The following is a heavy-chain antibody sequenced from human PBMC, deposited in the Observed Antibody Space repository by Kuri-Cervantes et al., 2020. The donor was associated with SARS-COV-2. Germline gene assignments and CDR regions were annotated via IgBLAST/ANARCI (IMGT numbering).Heavy chain of an antibody. V-gene: IGHV1-18*01. CDR3: ARGGSGGSCYSCWYFDL. CDR1: GYTFTGFG. Sequence: ASVKVSCKTSGYTFTGFGISWVRQAPGQGLEWMGWISAYNGNTNYAQKLQGRVTMTTDTSTSTAYMELRSLRSDDTAVYYCARGGSGGSCYSCWYFDLWGRGTLVTVSS. J-gene: IGHJ2*01. D-gene: IGHD2-15*01. CDR2: ISAYNGNT.